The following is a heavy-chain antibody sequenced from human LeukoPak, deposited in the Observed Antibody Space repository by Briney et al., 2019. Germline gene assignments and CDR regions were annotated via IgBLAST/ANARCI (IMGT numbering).Heavy chain of an antibody. D-gene: IGHD2-15*01. CDR1: GGSISSYY. Sequence: PSETLSLTCTVSGGSISSYYWSWIRQPPGKGLEWIGNIYYSGSTNYNPSLKSRVTISVDTSKNQFSLKLSSVTAADTAVYYCAACSGGSCYRNDAFDIWGQGTMVTVSS. CDR3: AACSGGSCYRNDAFDI. V-gene: IGHV4-59*01. CDR2: IYYSGST. J-gene: IGHJ3*02.